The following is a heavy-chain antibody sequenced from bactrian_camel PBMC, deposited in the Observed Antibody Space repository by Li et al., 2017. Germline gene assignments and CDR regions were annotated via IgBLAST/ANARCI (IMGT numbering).Heavy chain of an antibody. D-gene: IGHD6*01. CDR3: AVKVLPEGY. Sequence: HVQLVESGGDLVQPGGSLRLSCTAPGFTSNICGMDWNRQAPGKEREFVSSISTDGTTSYADSVKGRFMISRDNAKNTLYLQMISLKTEDTAVFYCAVKVLPEGYWCQGTQVTVS. CDR2: ISTDGTT. J-gene: IGHJ4*01. V-gene: IGHV3S53*01. CDR1: GFTSNICG.